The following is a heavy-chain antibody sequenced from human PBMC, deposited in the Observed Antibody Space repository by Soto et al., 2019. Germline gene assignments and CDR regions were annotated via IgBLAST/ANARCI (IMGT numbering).Heavy chain of an antibody. CDR1: GFTFSSYG. J-gene: IGHJ2*01. Sequence: QVQLVESGGGVVQPGRSLRLSCAASGFTFSSYGIHWVRQAPGKGLEWVAVIWYDGSNKYYADSVKGRFTISRDNSKXXLXXQRNSLRGEDTAVYYCARAGMTVVTPTQLYWHFDLWGRGTLVTVSS. D-gene: IGHD2-21*02. CDR2: IWYDGSNK. V-gene: IGHV3-33*01. CDR3: ARAGMTVVTPTQLYWHFDL.